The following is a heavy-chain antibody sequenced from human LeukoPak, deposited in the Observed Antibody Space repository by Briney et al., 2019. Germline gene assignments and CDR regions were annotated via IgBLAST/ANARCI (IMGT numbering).Heavy chain of an antibody. CDR2: IYYSGST. CDR1: GGSISSGGYY. J-gene: IGHJ6*02. Sequence: PSETLSLTCTVSGGSISSGGYYWSWIRRLPGKGLQWIGYIYYSGSTYYSPSLKSRVTISIDTSKNQFSLKLRSVTAADTAVYYCARVADPSILGYCSGGSCYPTAPYYYYYGMDVWGQGTTVTVSS. V-gene: IGHV4-31*03. D-gene: IGHD2-15*01. CDR3: ARVADPSILGYCSGGSCYPTAPYYYYYGMDV.